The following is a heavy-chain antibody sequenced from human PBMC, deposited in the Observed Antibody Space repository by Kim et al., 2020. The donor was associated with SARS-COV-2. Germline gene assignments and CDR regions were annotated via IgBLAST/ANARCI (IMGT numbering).Heavy chain of an antibody. J-gene: IGHJ3*02. D-gene: IGHD3-10*01. V-gene: IGHV3-72*01. Sequence: GGSLRLSCAASGFTFSDHYMDWVRQAPGKGLEWVGRTRNKANSYTTEYAASVKGRFTISRDDSKNSLYLQMNSLKTEDTAVYYCARVMHYGSGQLAFDIWGQGTMVTVSS. CDR1: GFTFSDHY. CDR3: ARVMHYGSGQLAFDI. CDR2: TRNKANSYTT.